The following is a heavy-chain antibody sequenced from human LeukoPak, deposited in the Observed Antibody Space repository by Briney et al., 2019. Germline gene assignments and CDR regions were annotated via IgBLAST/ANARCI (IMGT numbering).Heavy chain of an antibody. V-gene: IGHV3-23*01. CDR1: GFTFSSYA. D-gene: IGHD2-21*02. CDR2: ISGSGGST. J-gene: IGHJ3*02. CDR3: ARRVVVTVNYAFDI. Sequence: PGGSLRLSCAASGFTFSSYAMSWVRQAPGEGLEGVSAISGSGGSTYYADSVKGRFNISRDNSKNTLYLQMNSLRAEDTAVYYCARRVVVTVNYAFDIWGQGTMVTVSS.